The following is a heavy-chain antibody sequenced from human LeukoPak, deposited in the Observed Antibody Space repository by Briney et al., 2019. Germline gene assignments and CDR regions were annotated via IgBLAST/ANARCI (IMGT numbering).Heavy chain of an antibody. Sequence: GGSPRLSCAASGFTFSNAWMSWVRQAPGKGLEWVGRIKSKTDGGTPDYAAPVKGRFTISRDDSKNTLYLQMNSLKTEDTAVYYCTGVSRSSWYDYWGQGTLVTVSS. CDR1: GFTFSNAW. CDR2: IKSKTDGGTP. V-gene: IGHV3-15*01. CDR3: TGVSRSSWYDY. J-gene: IGHJ4*02. D-gene: IGHD6-13*01.